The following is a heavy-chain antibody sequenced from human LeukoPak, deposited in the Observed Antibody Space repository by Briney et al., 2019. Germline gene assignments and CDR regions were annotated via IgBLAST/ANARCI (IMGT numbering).Heavy chain of an antibody. J-gene: IGHJ3*02. CDR2: INPSGGST. V-gene: IGHV1-46*01. CDR1: GYTFTSYY. Sequence: ASVKVSCKASGYTFTSYYMHWVRQAPGQGLEWMGIINPSGGSTSYAQKFQGRVTMTRDTSTSTVYTELSSLRSEDTAVYYCAKVLGEDDAFDIWGQGTMVTVSS. CDR3: AKVLGEDDAFDI. D-gene: IGHD3-3*02.